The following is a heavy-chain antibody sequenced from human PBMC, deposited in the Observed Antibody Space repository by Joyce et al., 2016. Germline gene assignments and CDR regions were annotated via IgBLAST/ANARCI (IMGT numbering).Heavy chain of an antibody. V-gene: IGHV3-30*03. CDR1: GVKISIYG. CDR2: ISNDGSNQ. D-gene: IGHD3-22*01. CDR3: ATEDYYEGSHDSPWYFDY. J-gene: IGHJ4*02. Sequence: QVHLVESGGGVVQPGESLRLSCLVSGVKISIYGMHWVRQAPGKGLEWLALISNDGSNQYYADSVKGRFTVSRDNSKTTLFLQMNSLRTEDTAVYYCATEDYYEGSHDSPWYFDYWGQGTLVTVAS.